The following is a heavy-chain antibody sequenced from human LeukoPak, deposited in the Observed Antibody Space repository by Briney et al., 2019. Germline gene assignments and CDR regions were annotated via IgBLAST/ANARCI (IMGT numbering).Heavy chain of an antibody. V-gene: IGHV3-48*04. CDR3: ASGGEITMIVPNAFDI. Sequence: GGSLRLSCAASGFTVSSYSMNWVRQAPGKGLEWFSYISSSSSTIYYADSVKGRFTISRDNAKNSLYLQMNSLRAEDKDVYYCASGGEITMIVPNAFDIWGQGTMVTVSS. CDR1: GFTVSSYS. D-gene: IGHD3-22*01. J-gene: IGHJ3*02. CDR2: ISSSSSTI.